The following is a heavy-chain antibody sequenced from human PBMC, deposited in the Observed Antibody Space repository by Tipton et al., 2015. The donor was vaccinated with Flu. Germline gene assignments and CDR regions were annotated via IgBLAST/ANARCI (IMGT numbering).Heavy chain of an antibody. Sequence: TLSLTCIVSNGSLGSFYWNWVRQSPGKGLEWIGYTYNGVYTKYNPSLKSRVTLSADTSKNQFSLRLSSVTAADTALYYCARTYGPFNWFDPWGQGTLVTVSS. CDR1: NGSLGSFY. J-gene: IGHJ5*02. CDR3: ARTYGPFNWFDP. CDR2: TYNGVYT. V-gene: IGHV4-4*09. D-gene: IGHD3-10*01.